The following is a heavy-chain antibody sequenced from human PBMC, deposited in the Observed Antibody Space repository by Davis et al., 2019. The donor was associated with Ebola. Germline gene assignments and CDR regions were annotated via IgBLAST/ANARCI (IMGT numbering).Heavy chain of an antibody. J-gene: IGHJ6*02. CDR3: AREPYGDFLLCGDYGMDV. CDR1: GYTFTSYG. D-gene: IGHD4-17*01. CDR2: ISAYNGNT. Sequence: ASVKVSCKASGYTFTSYGISWVRQAPGQGLEWMGWISAYNGNTNYAQKLQGRVTMTTDTSTSTAYMELRSLRSDDTAVYYCAREPYGDFLLCGDYGMDVWGQGTTVTVSS. V-gene: IGHV1-18*01.